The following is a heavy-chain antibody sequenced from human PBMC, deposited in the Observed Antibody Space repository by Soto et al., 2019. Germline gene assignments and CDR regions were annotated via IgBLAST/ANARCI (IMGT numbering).Heavy chain of an antibody. CDR3: ARQGYCTNGVCHYYYYGMDV. D-gene: IGHD2-8*01. V-gene: IGHV1-18*01. CDR1: GYTFTSYG. J-gene: IGHJ6*02. CDR2: ISAYNGNT. Sequence: QVQLVQSGAEVKKPGASVKVSCKASGYTFTSYGISWVRQAPGQGLEGMGWISAYNGNTNYAQKLQGRVTMTTDTSTSTAYMELRSLRSDDTAVYYCARQGYCTNGVCHYYYYGMDVWGQGTTVTVSS.